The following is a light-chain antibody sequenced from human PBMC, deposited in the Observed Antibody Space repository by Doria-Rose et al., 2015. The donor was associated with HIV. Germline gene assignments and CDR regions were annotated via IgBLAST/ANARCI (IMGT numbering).Light chain of an antibody. J-gene: IGKJ5*01. V-gene: IGKV1-8*01. CDR1: QGISSY. CDR3: QQYYSYPRA. Sequence: RVTITCRASQGISSYLAWYQQKPGKAPNLLFYAASTLQSGVPSRFGGSGSGTDFTLTISCLQSEDFATYYCQQYYSYPRAFGQGTRLEIK. CDR2: AAS.